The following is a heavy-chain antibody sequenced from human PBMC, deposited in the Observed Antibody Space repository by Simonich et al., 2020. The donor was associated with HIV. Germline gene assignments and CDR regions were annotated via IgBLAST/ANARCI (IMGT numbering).Heavy chain of an antibody. CDR2: IHHGGST. D-gene: IGHD3-3*01. CDR3: EGLRGASNYNFWSGYFDY. J-gene: IGHJ4*02. V-gene: IGHV4-34*01. Sequence: GLEWIGEIHHGGSTYYNPSLKRRVTISIDTSKNQFSLRLNSVTAADTAVYYCEGLRGASNYNFWSGYFDYWGQGTLVTVSS.